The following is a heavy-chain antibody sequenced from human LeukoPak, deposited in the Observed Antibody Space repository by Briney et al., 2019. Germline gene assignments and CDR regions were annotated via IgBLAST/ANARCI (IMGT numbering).Heavy chain of an antibody. CDR1: GFTFSSYA. CDR3: AKSLVPAANSPDAFDI. CDR2: ISGSGGST. D-gene: IGHD2-2*01. Sequence: GGSLRLSCAASGFTFSSYAMSWVRQASGKGLEWVSAISGSGGSTYYADSVKGRFTISRDNSKNTLYLQMNSLRAEDTAVYYCAKSLVPAANSPDAFDIWGQGTMVTVSS. J-gene: IGHJ3*02. V-gene: IGHV3-23*01.